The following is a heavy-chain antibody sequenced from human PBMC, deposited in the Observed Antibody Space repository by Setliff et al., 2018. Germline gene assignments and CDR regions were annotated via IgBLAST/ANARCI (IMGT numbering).Heavy chain of an antibody. D-gene: IGHD2-8*02. CDR3: ARTTRSTGFYGQGVAYYMDV. Sequence: LSLTCAVSGGSFSNHYWTWIRQTPGKGLEWIGEISGSGSARSNPSLKSRLTISVDMSKNRVFLEVTSVTAADTAVYYCARTTRSTGFYGQGVAYYMDVWDKGTTVTVSS. CDR2: ISGSGSA. CDR1: GGSFSNHY. V-gene: IGHV4-34*01. J-gene: IGHJ6*03.